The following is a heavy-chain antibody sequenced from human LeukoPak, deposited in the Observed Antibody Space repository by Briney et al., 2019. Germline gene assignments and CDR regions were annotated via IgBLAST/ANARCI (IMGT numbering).Heavy chain of an antibody. J-gene: IGHJ5*02. V-gene: IGHV4-59*01. CDR2: IYYSGST. Sequence: SETLSLXCTVSGGSISSYYWSWIRQPPGKELEWIGYIYYSGSTNYNPSLKSRVTISVDTSKNQFSLKLSSVTAADTAVYYCAREGFLEWLTGFDPWGQGTLVTVSS. D-gene: IGHD3-3*01. CDR1: GGSISSYY. CDR3: AREGFLEWLTGFDP.